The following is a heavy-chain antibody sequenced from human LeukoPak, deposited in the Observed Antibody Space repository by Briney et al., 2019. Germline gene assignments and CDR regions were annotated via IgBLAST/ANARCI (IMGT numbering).Heavy chain of an antibody. CDR1: GCTFSSYA. CDR2: ISGSGGST. V-gene: IGHV3-23*01. J-gene: IGHJ4*02. Sequence: GGSLRLSCAASGCTFSSYAMSWVRQAPGKGLEWVSAISGSGGSTYYADSVKGRFTISRDNSKNTLYLQMNSLRAEDTAVYYCAREYDFWSGTDYWGQGTLVTVSS. D-gene: IGHD3-3*01. CDR3: AREYDFWSGTDY.